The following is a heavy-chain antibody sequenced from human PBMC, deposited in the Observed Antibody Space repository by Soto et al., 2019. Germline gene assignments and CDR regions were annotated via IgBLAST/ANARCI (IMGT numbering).Heavy chain of an antibody. CDR1: GGSISSSSYY. Sequence: PSETLSLTCTVSGGSISSSSYYWGWIRQPPGKGLEWIGSIYYSGSTYYNPSLKSRVTISVDTPKNQFSLKLSSVTAADTAVYYCARAVVVPAAPGLYYYYGMDVWGQGTTVTVSS. V-gene: IGHV4-39*01. J-gene: IGHJ6*02. CDR3: ARAVVVPAAPGLYYYYGMDV. D-gene: IGHD2-2*01. CDR2: IYYSGST.